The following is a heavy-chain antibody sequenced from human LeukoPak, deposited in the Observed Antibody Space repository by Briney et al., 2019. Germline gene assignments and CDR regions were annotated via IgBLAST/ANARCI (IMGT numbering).Heavy chain of an antibody. CDR1: GGTFSSYA. Sequence: ASVKVSCKASGGTFSSYAISWVRQAPGQGLEWMGGIIPIFGTANYAQKFQGRVTITADESTSTAYMELSSLRSEDTAVYYCARGSGPPMVRGVGYYYYYYMDVWGKGTTVTISS. V-gene: IGHV1-69*13. CDR3: ARGSGPPMVRGVGYYYYYYMDV. D-gene: IGHD3-10*01. CDR2: IIPIFGTA. J-gene: IGHJ6*03.